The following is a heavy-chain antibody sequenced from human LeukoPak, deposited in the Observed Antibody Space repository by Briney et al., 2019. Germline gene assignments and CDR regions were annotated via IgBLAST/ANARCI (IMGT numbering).Heavy chain of an antibody. Sequence: ASVKVSCKASGYTFTSYDINWVRQAPGQGLEWMGIINPSGGSTSYAQKFQGRVTMTRDMSTSTVYMELSSLRSEDTAVYYCARGVREGLPIDYWGQGTLVTVSS. V-gene: IGHV1-46*01. D-gene: IGHD3-3*01. CDR2: INPSGGST. J-gene: IGHJ4*02. CDR1: GYTFTSYD. CDR3: ARGVREGLPIDY.